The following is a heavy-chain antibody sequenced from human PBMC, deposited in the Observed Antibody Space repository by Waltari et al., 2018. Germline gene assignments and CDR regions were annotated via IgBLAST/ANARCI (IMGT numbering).Heavy chain of an antibody. D-gene: IGHD5-18*01. CDR3: ATTVIGGYSYGPLNWFDP. J-gene: IGHJ5*02. CDR1: GYTLPALS. CDR2: FDPEDGET. V-gene: IGHV1-24*01. Sequence: QVQLVQSGAEVKKPGASVKVSCKVSGYTLPALSMHWVRQAPGHGLEWMGGFDPEDGETIYAQKFQGRVTMTEDTSTDTAYMELSSLRSEDTAVYYCATTVIGGYSYGPLNWFDPWGQEPWSPSPQ.